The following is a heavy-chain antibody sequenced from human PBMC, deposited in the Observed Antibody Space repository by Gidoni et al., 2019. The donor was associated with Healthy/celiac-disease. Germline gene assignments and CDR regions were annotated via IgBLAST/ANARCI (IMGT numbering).Heavy chain of an antibody. D-gene: IGHD3-10*01. CDR1: GCSISRGDYY. CDR3: ARDRKWRGIDY. Sequence: QVQLQASGPGLVTPSQTLSLTCTVSGCSISRGDYYWSWIRQPPGKGLEWIGYIYYSGRTYYNPSLKSRVTISVDTSKNQCYLKLSYGTAADTAVYYCARDRKWRGIDYWGQGTLVTVSS. V-gene: IGHV4-30-4*01. J-gene: IGHJ4*02. CDR2: IYYSGRT.